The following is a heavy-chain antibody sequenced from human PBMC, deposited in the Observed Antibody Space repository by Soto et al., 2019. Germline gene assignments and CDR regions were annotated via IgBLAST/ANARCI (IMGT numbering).Heavy chain of an antibody. CDR3: ATSRYCSGGRCYPGYEY. V-gene: IGHV3-33*01. J-gene: IGHJ4*02. D-gene: IGHD2-15*01. Sequence: QVQLVESGGGVVQPGRSLRLSCAASGFTFSSYGMHWVRQAPGKGLEWVAVIWYDGSNKYYADSVKGRFTISRDNSKNTLYLQMNSLRAEDTAVYYWATSRYCSGGRCYPGYEYWGQGNLVTVSS. CDR1: GFTFSSYG. CDR2: IWYDGSNK.